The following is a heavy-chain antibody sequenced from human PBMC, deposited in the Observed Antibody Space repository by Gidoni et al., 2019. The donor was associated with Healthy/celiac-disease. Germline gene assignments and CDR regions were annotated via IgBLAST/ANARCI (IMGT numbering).Heavy chain of an antibody. CDR2: ISIIGGST. CDR1: GFPFSSYA. V-gene: IGHV3-64*01. Sequence: EVQLVESGGGLVQPGGSLRLSCAASGFPFSSYAMRWVRQAPGKGLEYVSAISIIGGSTYYANSVKGRFAISRDNSKNTLYLQMGSLRAEDMAVYYCARSVGTRYFDWLPTVFDYWGQGTLVTVSS. D-gene: IGHD3-9*01. CDR3: ARSVGTRYFDWLPTVFDY. J-gene: IGHJ4*02.